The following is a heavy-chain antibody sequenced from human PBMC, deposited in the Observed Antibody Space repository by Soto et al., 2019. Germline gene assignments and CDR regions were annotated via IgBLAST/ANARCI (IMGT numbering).Heavy chain of an antibody. V-gene: IGHV1-69*01. Sequence: QVQLVQSGAEVKKPGSSVKVSCKASGGTFRSNGISWVRQAPGQGLEWRGGIIPIVHTASYAQTFRGRVTITADEATTTAYMELSSLRSEDTAVYYCAMITMIQSFDPWGQGTLVTVSS. CDR2: IIPIVHTA. J-gene: IGHJ5*02. D-gene: IGHD3-22*01. CDR3: AMITMIQSFDP. CDR1: GGTFRSNG.